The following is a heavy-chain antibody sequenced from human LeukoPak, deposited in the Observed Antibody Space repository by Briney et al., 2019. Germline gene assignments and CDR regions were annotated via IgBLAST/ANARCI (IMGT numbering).Heavy chain of an antibody. CDR2: IDYIGST. V-gene: IGHV4-59*01. J-gene: IGHJ2*01. Sequence: PSETLSLTCIVSGGSISSYYWSWIRQPPGKGPEWIGYIDYIGSTYYNPSLQSRLIISLDTSKKQFSLKLGSVTAADTAVYYCAGSQVTRTRNYWYFDLWGRGTLVTVSS. D-gene: IGHD2-21*02. CDR3: AGSQVTRTRNYWYFDL. CDR1: GGSISSYY.